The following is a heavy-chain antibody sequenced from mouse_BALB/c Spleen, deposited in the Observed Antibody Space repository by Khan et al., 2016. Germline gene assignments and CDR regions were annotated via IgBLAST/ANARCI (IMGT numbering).Heavy chain of an antibody. CDR1: GFTFSSFG. Sequence: EVELVESGGGLVQPGGSRKLSCAASGFTFSSFGMHWVRQAPEKGLEWVAYISSGSSTIYYADTVKGRFTISRDNPKNTLFLQMPSLRSEDSAVFYWGRKGARNADAMDYWGQGTSVTVSS. V-gene: IGHV5-17*02. J-gene: IGHJ4*01. CDR3: GRKGARNADAMDY. CDR2: ISSGSSTI.